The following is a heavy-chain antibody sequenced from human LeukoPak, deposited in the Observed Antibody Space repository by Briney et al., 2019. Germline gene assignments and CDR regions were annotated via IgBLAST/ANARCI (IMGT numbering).Heavy chain of an antibody. CDR2: INPNSGGT. CDR1: GYTFTGYY. CDR3: ACGVAARPFVLIDY. D-gene: IGHD6-6*01. Sequence: GASVTVSCKASGYTFTGYYMHWVRQAPGQGLEWMGWINPNSGGTNYAQKFQGRVTMTRDTSISTAYMELSSLRSEDTAVYYCACGVAARPFVLIDYWGQGTLVTVSS. J-gene: IGHJ4*02. V-gene: IGHV1-2*02.